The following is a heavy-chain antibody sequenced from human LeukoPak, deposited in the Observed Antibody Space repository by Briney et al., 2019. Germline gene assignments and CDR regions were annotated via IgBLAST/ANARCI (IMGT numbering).Heavy chain of an antibody. CDR1: GYSFTNDW. V-gene: IGHV5-51*01. J-gene: IGHJ4*02. CDR2: IYPGDSNT. CDR3: ARHTKYSTSSRVFDY. D-gene: IGHD6-6*01. Sequence: GESLKISCKGSGYSFTNDWIGWVRQMPGKGLEWMGIIYPGDSNTRYSPSFQGQVTITADKSIGTAYLQWSSLKASDTAKYYCARHTKYSTSSRVFDYCGQGTLVTVSS.